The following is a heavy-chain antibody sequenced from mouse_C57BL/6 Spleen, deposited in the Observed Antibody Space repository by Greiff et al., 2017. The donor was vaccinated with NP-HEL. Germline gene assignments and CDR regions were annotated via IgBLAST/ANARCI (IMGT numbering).Heavy chain of an antibody. CDR1: GFTFSDYG. Sequence: EVQVVESGGGLVKPGGSLKLSCAASGFTFSDYGMHWVRQAPEKGLEWVAYISSGSSTIYYADTVKGRFTISRDNAKNTLFLQMTSLRSEDTAMYYCARRDYDWAMDYWGQGTSVTVSS. V-gene: IGHV5-17*01. CDR2: ISSGSSTI. D-gene: IGHD2-4*01. CDR3: ARRDYDWAMDY. J-gene: IGHJ4*01.